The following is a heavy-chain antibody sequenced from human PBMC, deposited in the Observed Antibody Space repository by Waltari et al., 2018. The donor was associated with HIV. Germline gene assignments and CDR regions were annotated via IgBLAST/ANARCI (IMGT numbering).Heavy chain of an antibody. V-gene: IGHV1-69*01. Sequence: QLVQSGAEVKKPGSSVKVSCKASGGTFSSYAISWVRQAPGQGLEWMGGIIPIFGTANYAQKFQGRSTITADESTSTAYMELSRLRSEDTAVYYCARARITIFGVGPHPKIRIYYYYGMDVWGQGTTVTVSS. CDR3: ARARITIFGVGPHPKIRIYYYYGMDV. CDR1: GGTFSSYA. CDR2: IIPIFGTA. J-gene: IGHJ6*02. D-gene: IGHD3-3*01.